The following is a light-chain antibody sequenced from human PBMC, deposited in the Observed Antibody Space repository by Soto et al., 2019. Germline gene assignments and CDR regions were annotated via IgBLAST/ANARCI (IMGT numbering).Light chain of an antibody. V-gene: IGLV2-8*01. J-gene: IGLJ2*01. CDR2: DVT. CDR3: SSYGGSNNLV. Sequence: QTVVTQPPSASGSPGQSVTISCTGTSSDVGGYNSVSWYQQHPGKAPKLMIYDVTERPSGVPDRFSGSKSGNTASLTVSGLQADDEADYYCSSYGGSNNLVFGGGTKVTVL. CDR1: SSDVGGYNS.